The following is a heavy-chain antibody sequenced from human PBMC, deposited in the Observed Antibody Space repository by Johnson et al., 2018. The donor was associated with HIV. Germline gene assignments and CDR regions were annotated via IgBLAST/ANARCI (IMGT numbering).Heavy chain of an antibody. CDR2: IKSKTDGGTT. V-gene: IGHV3-15*01. D-gene: IGHD2-15*01. CDR1: GFTFSSYA. Sequence: VQLVESGGGVVQPGRSLRLSCAASGFTFSSYAMHWVRQAPGKGLEWVGRIKSKTDGGTTDYAAPVKGRFTISRDDSKNTLYLQMNSLKTEDTAVYYCTTEWWSYAFDIWGQGTMVTVSS. J-gene: IGHJ3*02. CDR3: TTEWWSYAFDI.